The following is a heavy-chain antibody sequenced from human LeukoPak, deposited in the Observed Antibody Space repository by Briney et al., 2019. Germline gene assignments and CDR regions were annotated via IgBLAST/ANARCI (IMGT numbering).Heavy chain of an antibody. CDR1: GFTFSSYS. V-gene: IGHV3-21*01. CDR3: ARGMAGGSYDY. D-gene: IGHD1-26*01. CDR2: ISSSSSYI. J-gene: IGHJ4*02. Sequence: GGSLRLSCAASGFTFSSYSMNWVRQAPGKGLEWVSSISSSSSYIYYADSVKGRFTVSRDNAKNSLYLQMNSLRAEDTAVYYCARGMAGGSYDYWGQGTLVTVSS.